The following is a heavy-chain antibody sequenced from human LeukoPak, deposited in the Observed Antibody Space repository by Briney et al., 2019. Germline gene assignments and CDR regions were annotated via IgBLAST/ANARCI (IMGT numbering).Heavy chain of an antibody. D-gene: IGHD3-10*02. CDR3: ARGYVRGVVKPAGHIDY. CDR2: INHSGST. J-gene: IGHJ4*02. V-gene: IGHV4-34*01. CDR1: GGSFSGYY. Sequence: SETLSLTCAVYGGSFSGYYWSWIRQPPGKGLEWIGEINHSGSTNYNPSLKSRVTISVDTSKNQFSLKLSSVTAADTAVYYCARGYVRGVVKPAGHIDYWGQGTLVTVSS.